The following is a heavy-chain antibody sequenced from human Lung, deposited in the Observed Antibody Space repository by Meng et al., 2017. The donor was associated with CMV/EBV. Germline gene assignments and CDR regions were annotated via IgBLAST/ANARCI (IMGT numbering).Heavy chain of an antibody. J-gene: IGHJ4*02. CDR2: IGATAGGT. V-gene: IGHV3-23*01. CDR1: GLTFSSYG. Sequence: SXAASGLTFSSYGMSWVRQAPGKGLEWVSSIGATAGGTYYADSVKGRFTISRDNAKNTLYLQMNSLRAEDTAVYYSAKYSAVGERQYYLDYWGQGTXVTVSS. D-gene: IGHD2-21*01. CDR3: AKYSAVGERQYYLDY.